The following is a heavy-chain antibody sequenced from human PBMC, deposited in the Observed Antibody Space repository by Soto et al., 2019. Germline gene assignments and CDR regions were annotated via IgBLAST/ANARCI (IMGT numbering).Heavy chain of an antibody. D-gene: IGHD3-16*01. V-gene: IGHV3-23*01. Sequence: PGGSLRLSCAASGFTFSSYAMSWVRQAPGKGLEWVSAISGSGGSTYYADSVKGRFTISRDNSKNTLYLQMNSLRAEDTAVYYCAKDLPSLAFYYYDMDVWGKGTTVTVSS. J-gene: IGHJ6*03. CDR3: AKDLPSLAFYYYDMDV. CDR2: ISGSGGST. CDR1: GFTFSSYA.